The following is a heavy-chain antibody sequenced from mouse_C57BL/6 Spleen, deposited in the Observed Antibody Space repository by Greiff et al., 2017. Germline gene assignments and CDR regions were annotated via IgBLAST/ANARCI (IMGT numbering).Heavy chain of an antibody. CDR2: ISNLAYSI. CDR1: GFTFSDYG. Sequence: EVHLVESGGGLVQPGGSLKLSCAASGFTFSDYGMAWGRQATRKGPEWVAFISNLAYSIYYADTVTGRFNISSENAKNTLYLEMSSLRSEDTAMYYCARLGWRDAMDYWGQGTSVTVSS. V-gene: IGHV5-15*01. J-gene: IGHJ4*01. D-gene: IGHD2-3*01. CDR3: ARLGWRDAMDY.